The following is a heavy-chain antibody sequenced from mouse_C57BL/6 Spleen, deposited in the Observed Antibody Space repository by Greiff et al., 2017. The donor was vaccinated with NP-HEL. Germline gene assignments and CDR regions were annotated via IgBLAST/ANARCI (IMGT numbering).Heavy chain of an antibody. Sequence: VQLQQPGAELVMPGASVKLSCKASGYTFTSYWMHWVKQRPGQGLEWIGEIDPSDSYTNYNQKFKGKSTLTVDKSSSTAYMQLSSLTSEDSAVYYCARRHQFYAMDYWGQGTSVTVSS. V-gene: IGHV1-69*01. D-gene: IGHD3-1*01. CDR2: IDPSDSYT. J-gene: IGHJ4*01. CDR1: GYTFTSYW. CDR3: ARRHQFYAMDY.